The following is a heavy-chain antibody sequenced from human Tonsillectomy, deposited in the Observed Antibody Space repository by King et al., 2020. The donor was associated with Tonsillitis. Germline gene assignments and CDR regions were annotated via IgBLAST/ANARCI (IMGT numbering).Heavy chain of an antibody. CDR2: IYPSDSET. CDR3: ATRGGYYDREF. Sequence: QLVQSGAEVKKPGESLKISCKGSGYNFTNYWIGWGRQMPGKGLEWMDIIYPSDSETRYSPSFQGQVTISADKSISTAYLQWRSLKASDTAMYYCATRGGYYDREFWGQGTLVTVSS. D-gene: IGHD3-22*01. CDR1: GYNFTNYW. J-gene: IGHJ4*02. V-gene: IGHV5-51*03.